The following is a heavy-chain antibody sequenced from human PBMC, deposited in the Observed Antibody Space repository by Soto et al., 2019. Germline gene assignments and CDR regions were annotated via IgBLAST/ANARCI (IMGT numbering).Heavy chain of an antibody. J-gene: IGHJ2*01. V-gene: IGHV3-30-3*01. CDR3: ARPLWRDDYNWGYFDL. D-gene: IGHD4-4*01. CDR1: GFTFSSYA. CDR2: ISYDGSNK. Sequence: GGSLRLSCAASGFTFSSYAMHWVRQAPGKGLEWVAVISYDGSNKYYADSVKGRFTISRDNSNNTLYLQMNSLRAEDTAVYYCARPLWRDDYNWGYFDLWGRGTLVTVSS.